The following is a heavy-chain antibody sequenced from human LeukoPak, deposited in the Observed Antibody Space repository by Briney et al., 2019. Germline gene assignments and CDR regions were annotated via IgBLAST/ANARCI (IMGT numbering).Heavy chain of an antibody. CDR2: IYYGGST. J-gene: IGHJ3*02. Sequence: SETLSLTCTVSGGSISSYYWSWIRQPPGKGLEWIGYIYYGGSTNYNPSLKSRVTISVDTSKNQFSLKLSSVTAADTAVYYCARFDVDTAMFSAFDIWGQGTMVTVSS. CDR3: ARFDVDTAMFSAFDI. V-gene: IGHV4-59*12. CDR1: GGSISSYY. D-gene: IGHD5-18*01.